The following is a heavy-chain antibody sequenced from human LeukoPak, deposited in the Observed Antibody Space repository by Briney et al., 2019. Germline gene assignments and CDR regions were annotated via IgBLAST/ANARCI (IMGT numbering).Heavy chain of an antibody. CDR3: AKRGIVGGRRGPFDY. D-gene: IGHD1-26*01. CDR1: GFTFSSYA. J-gene: IGHJ4*02. CDR2: ISGSGGST. V-gene: IGHV3-23*01. Sequence: GGSLRLSCAASGFTFSSYAMSWVRQAPGKGLEWVSAISGSGGSTYYADSVKGRFTISRDNSKNTLYLQMNSLRAEDTAVYYCAKRGIVGGRRGPFDYWGQGTQVTVSS.